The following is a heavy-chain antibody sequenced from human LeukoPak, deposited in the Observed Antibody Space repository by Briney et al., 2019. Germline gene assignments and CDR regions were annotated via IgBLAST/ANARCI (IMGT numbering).Heavy chain of an antibody. D-gene: IGHD3-3*01. Sequence: RPGGSLRLSCAASGFTFNNYAMNWVRQAPGKGLEWVSGISGSGGSTYYADSVKGRFTISRDNSKNTLYLQMNSLRAEDTAVYYCAKVGYDFWSGPFDYWGQGTLVTVSS. CDR2: ISGSGGST. J-gene: IGHJ4*02. V-gene: IGHV3-23*01. CDR1: GFTFNNYA. CDR3: AKVGYDFWSGPFDY.